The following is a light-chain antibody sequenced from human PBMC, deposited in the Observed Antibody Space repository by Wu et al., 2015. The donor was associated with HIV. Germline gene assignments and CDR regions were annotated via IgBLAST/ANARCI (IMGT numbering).Light chain of an antibody. CDR3: QQYHYWPPWT. CDR1: QGVAKN. Sequence: VMTQSPSIVAVSPGESVTLSCRASQGVAKNLAWYQQRSGQAPRLLIRDASIRATGFPPRFTGGGSGTNFTLTIKNIQSEDFATYYCQQYHYWPPWTFGQG. CDR2: DAS. J-gene: IGKJ1*01. V-gene: IGKV3-15*01.